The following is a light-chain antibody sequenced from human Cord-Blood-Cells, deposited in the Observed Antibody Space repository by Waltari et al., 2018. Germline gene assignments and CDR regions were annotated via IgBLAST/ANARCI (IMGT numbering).Light chain of an antibody. CDR1: SSDVGGYNY. CDR2: DVS. CDR3: SSYTSSSTWV. V-gene: IGLV2-14*03. Sequence: QSALTQPASVSGPPGQPITISCTGPSSDVGGYNYVPWYQQHPGKAPKLMIYDVSNRPSGVSNRFSGSKSGNTASLTISGLQAEDEADYYCSSYTSSSTWVFGGGTKLTVL. J-gene: IGLJ3*02.